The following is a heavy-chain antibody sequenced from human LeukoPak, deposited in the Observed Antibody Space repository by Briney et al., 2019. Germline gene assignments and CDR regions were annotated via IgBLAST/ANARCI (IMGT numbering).Heavy chain of an antibody. Sequence: SVKVSCKASGFTFSNSAMQWVRQARGQRLEWIGWIVVGSGNTNYAQKFQESVTITRDMSTSTAYMELSSLRSEDTAVYYCAADDLLEGYWGQGTLVTVSS. J-gene: IGHJ4*02. D-gene: IGHD1-1*01. CDR3: AADDLLEGY. CDR1: GFTFSNSA. CDR2: IVVGSGNT. V-gene: IGHV1-58*02.